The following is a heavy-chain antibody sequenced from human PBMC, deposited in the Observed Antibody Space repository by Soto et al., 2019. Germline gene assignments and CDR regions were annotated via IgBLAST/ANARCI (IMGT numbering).Heavy chain of an antibody. CDR3: ATYDYDFWSALDY. J-gene: IGHJ4*02. Sequence: GESLNISCEASGFTFSSYAMSWVRQAPGKGLEWVSRIRGSDDSTYYADSVKGRFTISRDNSKNTLYLQMNSLRVEDSAVYYCATYDYDFWSALDYWGQGALVTVSS. CDR1: GFTFSSYA. D-gene: IGHD3-3*01. V-gene: IGHV3-23*01. CDR2: IRGSDDST.